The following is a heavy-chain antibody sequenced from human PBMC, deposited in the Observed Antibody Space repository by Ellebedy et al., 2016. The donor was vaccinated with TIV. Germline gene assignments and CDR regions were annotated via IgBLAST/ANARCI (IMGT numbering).Heavy chain of an antibody. CDR2: INHSGST. Sequence: SETLSLTXTVSGGSFSGYYWSWIRQPPGKGLEWIGEINHSGSTNYNPSLKSRVTISVDTSKNQFSLKLSSVTAADTAVYYCAGQDMTVIATDYWGQGTLVTVSS. V-gene: IGHV4-34*01. CDR1: GGSFSGYY. J-gene: IGHJ4*02. CDR3: AGQDMTVIATDY. D-gene: IGHD2-15*01.